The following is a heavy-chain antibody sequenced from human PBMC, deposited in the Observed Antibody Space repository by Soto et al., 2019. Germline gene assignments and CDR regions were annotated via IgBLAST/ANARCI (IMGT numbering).Heavy chain of an antibody. CDR1: GGTFSSYA. D-gene: IGHD2-15*01. J-gene: IGHJ5*02. V-gene: IGHV1-69*19. CDR2: IIAIFGTA. Sequence: QVQLVQSGAEVKKPGSSVKVSCKASGGTFSSYAISWVRQAPGQGLEWMGGIIAIFGTANYAQKFQGRVTITAHESTSTAYIELSSLRSEDTAVYYCARDLVVVLAATLGWFDPWGQGTLVTVSS. CDR3: ARDLVVVLAATLGWFDP.